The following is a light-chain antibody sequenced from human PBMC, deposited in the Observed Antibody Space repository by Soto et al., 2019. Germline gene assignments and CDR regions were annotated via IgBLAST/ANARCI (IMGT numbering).Light chain of an antibody. V-gene: IGKV3-11*01. Sequence: EIVLTQSPATLSLSPGERATLSCRASQSVSSYLAWYQQKPGQAPRLLIYDASNRATGIPVRFSGSGSGTDFTLTISSLEPEDFAVYYCQQRSNWPPITFGHGTRLEI. CDR3: QQRSNWPPIT. CDR2: DAS. J-gene: IGKJ5*01. CDR1: QSVSSY.